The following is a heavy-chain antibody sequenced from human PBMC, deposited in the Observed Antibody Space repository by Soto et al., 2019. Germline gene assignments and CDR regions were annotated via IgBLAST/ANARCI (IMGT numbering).Heavy chain of an antibody. CDR1: GYTFTRYT. CDR2: ISVFNGDT. V-gene: IGHV1-18*01. CDR3: ATKDDHKDDQPYYYGMDI. J-gene: IGHJ6*02. D-gene: IGHD3-16*01. Sequence: ASVKVSCKASGYTFTRYTMNWVRQAPGQGLEWMGWISVFNGDTKYAQKFQGRVAITKDPGTSTAHMELRSLRSDDAAVYFCATKDDHKDDQPYYYGMDIWGQGTTVTVSS.